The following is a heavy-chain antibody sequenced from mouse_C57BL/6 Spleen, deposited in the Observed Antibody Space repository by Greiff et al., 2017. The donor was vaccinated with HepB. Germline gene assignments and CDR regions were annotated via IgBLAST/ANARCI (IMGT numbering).Heavy chain of an antibody. V-gene: IGHV1-72*01. CDR3: AREALYYGSSDVGYYYAMDY. D-gene: IGHD1-1*01. J-gene: IGHJ4*01. CDR2: IDPNSGGT. Sequence: QVQLQQPGAELVKPGASVKLSCKASGYTFTSYWMHWVKQRPGRGLEWIGRIDPNSGGTKYNEKFKSKATLTVDKPSSTAYMQLSSLTSEDSAVDYCAREALYYGSSDVGYYYAMDYWGQGTSVTVSS. CDR1: GYTFTSYW.